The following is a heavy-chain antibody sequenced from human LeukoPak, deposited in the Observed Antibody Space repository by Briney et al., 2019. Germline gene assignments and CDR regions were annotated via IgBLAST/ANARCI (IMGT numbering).Heavy chain of an antibody. Sequence: GGSLRLSCAASGFTFSNYSMNWVRQAPGKGLEWVSWISSTSNTIYYADSVKGRFTISRDNAKNSLDLQMNSLRDEDTAVYYCARPSRSTGPAYWGQGTLVTVS. V-gene: IGHV3-48*02. CDR3: ARPSRSTGPAY. J-gene: IGHJ4*02. CDR1: GFTFSNYS. D-gene: IGHD2-2*01. CDR2: ISSTSNTI.